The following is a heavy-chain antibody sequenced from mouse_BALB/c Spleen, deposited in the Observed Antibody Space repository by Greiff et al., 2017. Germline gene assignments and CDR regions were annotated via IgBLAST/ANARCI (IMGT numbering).Heavy chain of an antibody. V-gene: IGHV1-61*01. CDR1: GYSFTSYW. Sequence: QVQLQQPGAGLVRPGASVKLSCRASGYSFTSYWMKWVTQRPGQGLEWIGMIHTSDSETRLNQKFKDKATLTVDKSSSTAYMQLSSPTSEDSAVYYCARGTLTGTAWIAYWGQGTLVTVSA. CDR3: ARGTLTGTAWIAY. CDR2: IHTSDSET. J-gene: IGHJ3*01. D-gene: IGHD4-1*01.